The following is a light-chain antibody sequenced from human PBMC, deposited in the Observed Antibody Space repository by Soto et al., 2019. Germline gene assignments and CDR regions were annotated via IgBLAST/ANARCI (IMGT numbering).Light chain of an antibody. J-gene: IGKJ1*01. V-gene: IGKV3-20*01. Sequence: EIVLTQSPGTLSLSPGERATLSCRASQRVPSNYLAWYQQRPGQAPRLLIFGTSSRATGIPDKFSGSGSGTDFTLTITRLEPDDFAEYYCQYYGSPSWTFGQGNKLEIK. CDR3: QYYGSPSWT. CDR2: GTS. CDR1: QRVPSNY.